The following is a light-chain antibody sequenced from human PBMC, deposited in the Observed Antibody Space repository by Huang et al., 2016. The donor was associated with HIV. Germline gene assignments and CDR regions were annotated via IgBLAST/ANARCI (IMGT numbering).Light chain of an antibody. J-gene: IGKJ3*01. Sequence: EIVMTKSPATLSVSPGERATLTCRASQHVGNNVAWYQHKPGQAPSLLIYAASPRAAGIPSRFSGIGSGTGFTLTISSLQSEDFAFYYCQQYYRWLLYTFGPGTKVDVK. V-gene: IGKV3-15*01. CDR2: AAS. CDR3: QQYYRWLLYT. CDR1: QHVGNN.